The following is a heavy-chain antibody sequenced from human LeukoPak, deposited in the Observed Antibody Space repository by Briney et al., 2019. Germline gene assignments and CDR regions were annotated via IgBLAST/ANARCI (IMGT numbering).Heavy chain of an antibody. Sequence: SETLSLTCTVSGESISNSRHYWSWIRQPARKGLEWIGRIYPSGNTNYNPSLKSRLTISLDTSKNQFSLNLKSVTAADTAMYYCARGVYYGRRGFDPWGQGTLVTVSS. CDR1: GESISNSRHY. CDR2: IYPSGNT. J-gene: IGHJ5*02. D-gene: IGHD3-10*01. CDR3: ARGVYYGRRGFDP. V-gene: IGHV4-61*02.